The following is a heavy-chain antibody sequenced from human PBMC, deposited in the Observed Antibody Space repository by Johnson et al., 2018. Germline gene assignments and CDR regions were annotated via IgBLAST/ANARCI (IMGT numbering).Heavy chain of an antibody. V-gene: IGHV3-30*02. CDR1: GFTFNLSG. J-gene: IGHJ4*02. CDR2: VSYDGNVE. CDR3: AKDRNPLLFYFDH. Sequence: QVQLVQSGGGVVQPGGSLRLSCEASGFTFNLSGMHWVRQTPVKGLEWVAFVSYDGNVEFYTDSVRGRFTISRDNSKDTISLEMSILRDDDPAVYYCAKDRNPLLFYFDHWGQGALVTVSS.